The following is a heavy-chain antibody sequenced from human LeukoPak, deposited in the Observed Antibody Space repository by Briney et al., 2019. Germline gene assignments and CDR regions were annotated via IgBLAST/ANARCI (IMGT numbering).Heavy chain of an antibody. CDR1: GGPISSYY. CDR3: ARGILWFGDLGYFDY. Sequence: SETLSLPCTVSGGPISSYYWSWMPQPPGEGLEWLGYMFYSGSTKYNPSLKSRVTISVDMSKNQFSLKLSSVTAADTAVYYCARGILWFGDLGYFDYWGQGTLVTVSS. V-gene: IGHV4-59*01. J-gene: IGHJ4*02. CDR2: MFYSGST. D-gene: IGHD3-10*01.